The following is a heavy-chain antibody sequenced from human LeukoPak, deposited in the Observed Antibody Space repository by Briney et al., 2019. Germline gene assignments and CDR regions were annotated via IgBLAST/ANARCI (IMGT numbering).Heavy chain of an antibody. V-gene: IGHV3-23*01. CDR2: ISGSGGST. J-gene: IGHJ3*02. Sequence: GGSLRLSCAASGFTFSSYGMSWVRQAPGKGLEWVSGISGSGGSTYYADSVKGRFTISRDNAENSLYLQMNSLRDEDTAVYYCARETRRSFDIWGQGTMVTVSS. CDR3: ARETRRSFDI. CDR1: GFTFSSYG.